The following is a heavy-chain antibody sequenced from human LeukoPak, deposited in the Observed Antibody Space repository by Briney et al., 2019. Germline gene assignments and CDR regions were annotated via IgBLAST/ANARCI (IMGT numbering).Heavy chain of an antibody. Sequence: SEALSLTCTVSGGSISSSSYYWGWIRQPPGKGLGWIGYIYYSGSTNYNPSLKSRVTISVDTSKNQFSLKLTSVTAADTAVYYCARDVGATYYMDVWGKGTTVTVSS. J-gene: IGHJ6*03. CDR3: ARDVGATYYMDV. V-gene: IGHV4-61*01. CDR1: GGSISSSSYY. D-gene: IGHD1-26*01. CDR2: IYYSGST.